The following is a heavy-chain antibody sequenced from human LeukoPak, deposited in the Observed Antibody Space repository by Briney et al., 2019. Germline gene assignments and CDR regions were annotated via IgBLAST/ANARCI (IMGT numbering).Heavy chain of an antibody. CDR3: ATFTGIVGATFGY. J-gene: IGHJ4*02. Sequence: GGSLRLSCAASGFTFSSYWMHWVRQAPGKGLVWVSRINSDGSSTSYADSVKGRFTISRDNAKNTLYLQMNSLRAEDTAVYYCATFTGIVGATFGYWGQGTLVTVSS. V-gene: IGHV3-74*01. CDR2: INSDGSST. D-gene: IGHD1-26*01. CDR1: GFTFSSYW.